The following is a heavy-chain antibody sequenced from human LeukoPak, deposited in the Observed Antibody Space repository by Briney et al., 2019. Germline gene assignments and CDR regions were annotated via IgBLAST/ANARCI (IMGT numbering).Heavy chain of an antibody. D-gene: IGHD1-26*01. CDR2: ISYSSNTI. Sequence: GGSRRLSCAPAGFTFSNYNMNWVRHAPGKGRGWVSFISYSSNTIYYAGSVKGRFTISRDNAKISLYLQMNSLRDEDTAVYYCGKVPLVGGTNQDDYWGQGTLVTVSS. CDR3: GKVPLVGGTNQDDY. V-gene: IGHV3-48*02. CDR1: GFTFSNYN. J-gene: IGHJ4*02.